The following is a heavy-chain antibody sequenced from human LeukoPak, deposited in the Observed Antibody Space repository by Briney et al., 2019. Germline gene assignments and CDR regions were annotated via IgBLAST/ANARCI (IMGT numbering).Heavy chain of an antibody. V-gene: IGHV6-1*01. CDR2: TYYRSRWYN. D-gene: IGHD6-13*01. J-gene: IGHJ4*02. Sequence: SQTLSLTCVISGDSVSSNSAAWNWIRQSPSRGLEWLGRTYYRSRWYNDYAVPVRSRVTINPDTSRNQFSLHLNSVTPEDTAVYYCARERQQLVGENYFDYWGQGTLVTVSS. CDR3: ARERQQLVGENYFDY. CDR1: GDSVSSNSAA.